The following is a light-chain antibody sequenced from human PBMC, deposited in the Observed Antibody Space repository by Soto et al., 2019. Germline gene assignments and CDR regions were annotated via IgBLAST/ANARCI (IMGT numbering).Light chain of an antibody. CDR3: QSYDSSLSAVV. Sequence: QSVLTQPPSVSGAPGQRVTISCTGSSSNIGAGYDVNWYQQVTGTAPKLLIYGNSNRPSGVPDRFSGSKSGTSASLAITGLQAEDEADYHCQSYDSSLSAVVFGGGTKLTVL. J-gene: IGLJ2*01. CDR2: GNS. V-gene: IGLV1-40*01. CDR1: SSNIGAGYD.